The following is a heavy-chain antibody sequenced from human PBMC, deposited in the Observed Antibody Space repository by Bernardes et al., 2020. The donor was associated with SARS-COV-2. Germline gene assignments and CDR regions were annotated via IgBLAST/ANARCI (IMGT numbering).Heavy chain of an antibody. CDR3: AREASSSCNYFDY. CDR1: GYTFTGYY. J-gene: IGHJ4*02. CDR2: INPNSGVT. Sequence: ASVKVSCKASGYTFTGYYMHWVRQAPGQGLEWMGWINPNSGVTNYAQQFQGRVTMTRDTSISTAYMELSRLKSDDTAVYYCAREASSSCNYFDYWGQGTLVTVSS. D-gene: IGHD6-6*01. V-gene: IGHV1-2*02.